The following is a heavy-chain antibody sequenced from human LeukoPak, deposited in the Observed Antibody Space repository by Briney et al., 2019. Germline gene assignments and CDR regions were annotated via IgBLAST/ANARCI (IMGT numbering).Heavy chain of an antibody. J-gene: IGHJ5*02. V-gene: IGHV4-4*07. D-gene: IGHD6-13*01. Sequence: SGTLSLTCTVSGGSISSYYWSWIRQPAGKGLEWIGRIYTSGSTNYNPSLKSRVTMSVDTSKNQFSLKLSSVTAADTAVYYCARAAGSSSVYNWFDPWGQGTLVTVSS. CDR1: GGSISSYY. CDR3: ARAAGSSSVYNWFDP. CDR2: IYTSGST.